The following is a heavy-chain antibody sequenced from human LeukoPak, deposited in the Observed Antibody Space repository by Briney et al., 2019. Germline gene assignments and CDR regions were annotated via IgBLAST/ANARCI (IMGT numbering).Heavy chain of an antibody. Sequence: PSETLSLTCTVSGGSISDYYWGWIRHPPGQGLEWIGHIFCNVSPDYNPSLNSRVTITTDTSNNHSSLQLSSVTAADTAMYFCARRFRTSGTLHHDAYDVWGQGTVVTVSS. D-gene: IGHD2-2*01. CDR2: IFCNVSP. V-gene: IGHV4-59*08. CDR1: GGSISDYY. CDR3: ARRFRTSGTLHHDAYDV. J-gene: IGHJ3*01.